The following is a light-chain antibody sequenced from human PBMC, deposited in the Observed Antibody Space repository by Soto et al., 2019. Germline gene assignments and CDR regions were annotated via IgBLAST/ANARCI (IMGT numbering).Light chain of an antibody. CDR1: SSDVGGYNF. CDR2: EVT. V-gene: IGLV2-14*03. J-gene: IGLJ1*01. CDR3: NSYTTSSTLV. Sequence: QSVLTQPASVSGSPGQSITISCTGTSSDVGGYNFVSWYQQHPGKAPKLMIYEVTSRPSGVSNRFSGSKSGNTASLTISGLQAEDEADYSCNSYTTSSTLVFGTGTKVTVL.